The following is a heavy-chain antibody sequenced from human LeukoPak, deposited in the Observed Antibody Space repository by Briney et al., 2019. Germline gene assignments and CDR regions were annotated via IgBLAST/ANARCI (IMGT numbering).Heavy chain of an antibody. CDR3: AAGFSNHGYIY. Sequence: ASVTVSCKASGVTFRTSAMQWVRQTRGQGLEWIGWTVLGSGDTNYAQSLKERVTITRDMSPSTAYMELSSLRSEDTAMYYCAAGFSNHGYIYWGQGTLVTVSS. V-gene: IGHV1-58*02. J-gene: IGHJ4*02. CDR2: TVLGSGDT. D-gene: IGHD6-13*01. CDR1: GVTFRTSA.